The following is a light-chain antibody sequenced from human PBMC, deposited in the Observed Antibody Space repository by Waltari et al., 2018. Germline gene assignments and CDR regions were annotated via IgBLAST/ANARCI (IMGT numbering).Light chain of an antibody. CDR1: RSISNY. CDR2: AAT. J-gene: IGKJ4*01. V-gene: IGKV1-27*01. CDR3: QKYNSPPALT. Sequence: DIQMTQSPSSLSASVGDRITITCRASRSISNYLAWYPQKPGSVPKLLIFAATTLHAGVTSRFSGSGSRTHFTLTISSLQPEDVATYYCQKYNSPPALTFGGGTKVEI.